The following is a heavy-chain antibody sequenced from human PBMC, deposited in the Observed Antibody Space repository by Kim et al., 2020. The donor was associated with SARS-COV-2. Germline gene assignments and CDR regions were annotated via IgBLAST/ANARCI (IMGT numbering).Heavy chain of an antibody. CDR1: GFTFSSYA. V-gene: IGHV3-64D*09. Sequence: GGSLRLSCSASGFTFSSYAMHWVRQAPGKGLEYVSAISSNGGSTYYADSVKGRFTISRDNSKNTLYLQMSSLRAEDTAVYYCVKDSYYDFWSGHPTGDYYYGMDVWGQGTTVTVSS. CDR2: ISSNGGST. D-gene: IGHD3-3*01. CDR3: VKDSYYDFWSGHPTGDYYYGMDV. J-gene: IGHJ6*02.